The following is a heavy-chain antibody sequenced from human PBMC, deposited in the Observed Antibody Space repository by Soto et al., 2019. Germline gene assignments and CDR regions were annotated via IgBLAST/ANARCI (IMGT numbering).Heavy chain of an antibody. J-gene: IGHJ4*02. Sequence: PSETLSLTCTVPVGSISSGSYHWSWIRQHPGKGLEWIGNIYYSGSSYYNPSLRSRATISIDTSKDQFSLRLGSVTAADTAVYYCARVEGSSYYFRHDCWGRGTLVTVSS. CDR1: VGSISSGSYH. D-gene: IGHD1-26*01. V-gene: IGHV4-31*03. CDR2: IYYSGSS. CDR3: ARVEGSSYYFRHDC.